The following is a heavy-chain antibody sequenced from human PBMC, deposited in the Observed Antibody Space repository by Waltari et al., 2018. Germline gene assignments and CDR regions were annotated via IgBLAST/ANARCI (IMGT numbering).Heavy chain of an antibody. V-gene: IGHV4-4*02. D-gene: IGHD2-15*01. CDR1: GDSMSRTYW. CDR3: ARDRGRGLYLDS. J-gene: IGHJ4*02. CDR2: VHGSGKT. Sequence: QLQLHKSGPGLVKPSGTLSLTCAILGDSMSRTYWWSWVPQPPGKGLEWMGQVHGSGKTNYSPSFASRVTISLDTYNKQFSLKVTSATAADTAVYYCARDRGRGLYLDSWGPGTLVTVS.